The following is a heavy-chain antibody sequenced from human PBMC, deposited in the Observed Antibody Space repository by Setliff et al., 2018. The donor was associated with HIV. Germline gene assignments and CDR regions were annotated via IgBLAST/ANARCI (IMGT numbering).Heavy chain of an antibody. CDR1: GGSISTSSYY. D-gene: IGHD5-12*01. V-gene: IGHV4-39*01. CDR3: ARLFQWMSYSFDI. CDR2: IYSSGNT. Sequence: SETLSLTCTVSGGSISTSSYYWGWIRQPPGKGLEWIGSIYSSGNTYYSPSLKNRVSMSVDRSRNQFSLKLSSVTAADTAVYYCARLFQWMSYSFDIWGQGTMVTV. J-gene: IGHJ3*02.